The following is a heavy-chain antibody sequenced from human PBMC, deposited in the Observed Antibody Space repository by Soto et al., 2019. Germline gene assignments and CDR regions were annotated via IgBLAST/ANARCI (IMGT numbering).Heavy chain of an antibody. CDR3: ARAAPPPRGSYYVNYGMDV. J-gene: IGHJ6*02. D-gene: IGHD1-26*01. Sequence: GGSLRLSCAASGFTFSSYGMHWVRQAPGKGLEWVAVIWYDGSNKYYADSVKGRFTISRDNSKNTLYLQMNSLRAEDTAVYYCARAAPPPRGSYYVNYGMDVWGQGTTVTVSS. CDR2: IWYDGSNK. CDR1: GFTFSSYG. V-gene: IGHV3-33*01.